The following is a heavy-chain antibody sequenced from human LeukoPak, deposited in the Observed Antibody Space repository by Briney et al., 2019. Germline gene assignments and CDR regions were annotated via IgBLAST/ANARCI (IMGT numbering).Heavy chain of an antibody. V-gene: IGHV4-59*12. Sequence: PSETLSLTCPVSGGSISSYYWSWIRQPPGKGLEWIGYIYYSGSTYYNPSLKSRVTISVDTSKNQFSLKLSSVTAADTAVYYCASRGIVVVPAAKDHYFDYWGQGTLVTVSS. CDR1: GGSISSYY. D-gene: IGHD2-2*01. CDR3: ASRGIVVVPAAKDHYFDY. CDR2: IYYSGST. J-gene: IGHJ4*02.